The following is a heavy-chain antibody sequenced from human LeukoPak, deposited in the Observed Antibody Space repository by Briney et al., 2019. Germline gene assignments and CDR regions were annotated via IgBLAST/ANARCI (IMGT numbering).Heavy chain of an antibody. CDR1: GGHISTYH. V-gene: IGHV4-59*01. J-gene: IGHJ4*02. CDR2: MQSTGNS. CDR3: ARDKQHSYGRYVDL. Sequence: SDTLSLTCTLSGGHISTYHWNWIRKSPEKGMERNGYMQSTGNSNYNPSLKSRVTMSVDMARNQIVLNLSSVTPADTAVYFCARDKQHSYGRYVDLSGEGILGTVSA. D-gene: IGHD5-18*01.